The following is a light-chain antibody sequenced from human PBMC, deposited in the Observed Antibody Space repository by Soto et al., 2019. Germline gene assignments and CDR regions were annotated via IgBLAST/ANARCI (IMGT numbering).Light chain of an antibody. CDR3: QQPSNSPWT. CDR1: QTISNNY. CDR2: AVS. Sequence: EIVLTQSPGTLTLSPGESAALSCRASQTISNNYLVWYRQKPGQAPRLLIYAVSSRAAGIPDRFSGSGSGTEFPLTIARLEPEDSAIYYCQQPSNSPWTFGQGTRVEI. V-gene: IGKV3D-20*02. J-gene: IGKJ1*01.